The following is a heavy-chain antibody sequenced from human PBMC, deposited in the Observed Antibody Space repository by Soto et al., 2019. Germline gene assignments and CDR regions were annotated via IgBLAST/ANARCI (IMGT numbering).Heavy chain of an antibody. J-gene: IGHJ6*02. CDR3: ARDWSAPDYDYYYGMDF. Sequence: QVQLVQSGPEVKKPGASVKVSCKASGYTFTNYGLSWVRQAPGQGLEWMGWISADNGNTNYAQKLQGRLTMTTDTSTSTAYMELRSLRSDDTAVYYCARDWSAPDYDYYYGMDFWGQGTTVTVSS. CDR1: GYTFTNYG. V-gene: IGHV1-18*04. CDR2: ISADNGNT.